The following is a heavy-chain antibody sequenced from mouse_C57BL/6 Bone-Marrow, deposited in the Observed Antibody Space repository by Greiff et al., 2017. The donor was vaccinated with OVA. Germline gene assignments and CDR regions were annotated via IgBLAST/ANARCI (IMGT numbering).Heavy chain of an antibody. CDR1: GYTFTSYW. CDR2: INPSSGYT. Sequence: VKLMESGAELAKPGASVKLSCKASGYTFTSYWMHWVKQRPGKGLEWIGYINPSSGYTKYNQKFKDKATLTADKSSSTAYMQLSSLTYEDAAVYYCARRAKGYFDVWGTGTTVTVSS. CDR3: ARRAKGYFDV. J-gene: IGHJ1*03. V-gene: IGHV1-7*01.